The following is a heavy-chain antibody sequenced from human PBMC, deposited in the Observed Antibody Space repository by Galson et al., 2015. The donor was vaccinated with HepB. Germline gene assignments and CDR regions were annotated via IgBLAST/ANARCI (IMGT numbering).Heavy chain of an antibody. CDR1: GGSFSGYY. CDR2: INHSGST. Sequence: SLTCAVYGGSFSGYYWSWIRQPPGKGLEWIGEINHSGSTNYNPSLKSRVTISVDTSKNQFSLKLSSVTAADTAVYYCARGLRFGSGWYAYWGQGTLVTVSS. CDR3: ARGLRFGSGWYAY. D-gene: IGHD6-19*01. J-gene: IGHJ4*02. V-gene: IGHV4-34*01.